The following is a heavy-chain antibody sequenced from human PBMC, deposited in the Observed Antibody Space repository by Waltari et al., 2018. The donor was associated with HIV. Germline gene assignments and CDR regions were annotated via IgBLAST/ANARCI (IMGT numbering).Heavy chain of an antibody. Sequence: EVQLVESGGGLVQPGGSLRCACAASGFTFSTYEMNWVRQAPGKGLEWVSYISSSGSTIDYADSVKGRFTISRDNAKNSLSLQMNSLRAEDTAVYYCASDAYGSGSYYNPDAFDIWGQGTMVTVSS. J-gene: IGHJ3*02. CDR1: GFTFSTYE. CDR3: ASDAYGSGSYYNPDAFDI. D-gene: IGHD3-10*01. V-gene: IGHV3-48*03. CDR2: ISSSGSTI.